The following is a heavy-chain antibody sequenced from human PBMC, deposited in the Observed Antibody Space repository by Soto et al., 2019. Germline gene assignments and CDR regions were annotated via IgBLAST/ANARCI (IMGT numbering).Heavy chain of an antibody. J-gene: IGHJ3*02. CDR1: GGSISRSIYY. D-gene: IGHD6-25*01. Sequence: SETLSLTCTVSGGSISRSIYYWGWLRQPPGKGLEWIGSISYRGTTSYNPSLKSRVSRDNSKNMLFLQMDSLRAEDTAVYYCARDVSGNDAFDIWGQGTMVTVSS. V-gene: IGHV4-39*07. CDR2: ISYRGTT. CDR3: ARDVSGNDAFDI.